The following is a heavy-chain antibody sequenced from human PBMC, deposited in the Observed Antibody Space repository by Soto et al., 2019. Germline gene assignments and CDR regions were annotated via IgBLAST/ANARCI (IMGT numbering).Heavy chain of an antibody. Sequence: SETLSLTCTVSGGSIIGYYWSWIRQPPGKGLEWIGYIHYSGSTNYSPSLKTRVTISVDTSKNQFSLRLNSVTAADTAVYYCARTTDYYGANTADSWGQGTLVTVSS. J-gene: IGHJ5*01. D-gene: IGHD3-3*01. CDR3: ARTTDYYGANTADS. V-gene: IGHV4-59*01. CDR2: IHYSGST. CDR1: GGSIIGYY.